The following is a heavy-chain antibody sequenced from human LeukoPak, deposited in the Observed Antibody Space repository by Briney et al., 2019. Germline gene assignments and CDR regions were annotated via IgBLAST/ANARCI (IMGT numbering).Heavy chain of an antibody. CDR2: INHSGST. J-gene: IGHJ5*02. Sequence: PSETLSLTCAVYGGSFSGYYWSWIRQPPGKGLEWIGEINHSGSTNYNPSLKSRVTISVDTSKNQFSLKLSSVTAADTAVYYCARLRATVTTRRWFDPWGQGTLVTVSS. CDR3: ARLRATVTTRRWFDP. CDR1: GGSFSGYY. V-gene: IGHV4-34*01. D-gene: IGHD4-11*01.